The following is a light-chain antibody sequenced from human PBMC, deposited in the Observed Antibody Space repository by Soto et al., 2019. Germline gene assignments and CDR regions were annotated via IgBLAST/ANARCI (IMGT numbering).Light chain of an antibody. J-gene: IGLJ1*01. CDR2: ADN. V-gene: IGLV1-44*01. CDR3: AAWDDSLNGFV. Sequence: QPVLTQPPSASGTPGQRVSISCSGSSSNIGSNSVQWHQQLPGTAPNLLIYADNQRPSGVPARFSGSKSGTSASLAITGLQSGDEADYYCAAWDDSLNGFVFGTGTKLTVL. CDR1: SSNIGSNS.